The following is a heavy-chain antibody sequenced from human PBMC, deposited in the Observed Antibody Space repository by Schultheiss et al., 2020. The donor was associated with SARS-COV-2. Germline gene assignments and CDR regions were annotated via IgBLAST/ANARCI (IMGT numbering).Heavy chain of an antibody. V-gene: IGHV3-23*01. Sequence: GGSLRLSCAASGFTFSSYAMSWVRQAPGKGLEWVSVISGSGGTTRYADSVVGRFTISRDNSRNTLYLQMHILRAQDTAVYYCARGAVAGDDAFDIWGQGTMVTVSS. CDR1: GFTFSSYA. D-gene: IGHD6-19*01. CDR3: ARGAVAGDDAFDI. CDR2: ISGSGGTT. J-gene: IGHJ3*02.